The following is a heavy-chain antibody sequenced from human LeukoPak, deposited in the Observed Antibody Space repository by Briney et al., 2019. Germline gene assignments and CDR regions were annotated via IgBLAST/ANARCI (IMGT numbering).Heavy chain of an antibody. J-gene: IGHJ6*02. CDR2: INPSGGST. CDR3: AREGYSSRYYYGMDV. CDR1: GYTFTSYY. Sequence: ASVKVSCKASGYTFTSYYMHWVRQAPGQGLEWMGIINPSGGSTSYAQKFQGRVTMTRDTSTSTVYMELSSLRSEDTAVYYCAREGYSSRYYYGMDVWGQGTTVTVSS. V-gene: IGHV1-46*01. D-gene: IGHD6-13*01.